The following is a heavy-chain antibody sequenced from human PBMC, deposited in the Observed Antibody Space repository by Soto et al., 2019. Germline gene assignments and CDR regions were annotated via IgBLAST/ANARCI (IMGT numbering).Heavy chain of an antibody. J-gene: IGHJ4*02. CDR1: GGSISSGGYS. D-gene: IGHD4-17*01. CDR3: ARSMTTVTTNDY. CDR2: IYHSGST. V-gene: IGHV4-30-2*01. Sequence: TLSLPFAVSGGSISSGGYSWSSIRQPPGKGLEWIGYIYHSGSTYYNPSLKSRVTISVDRSKNQFSLKLSSLTAADTAVYYCARSMTTVTTNDYWGQGSLVTVSS.